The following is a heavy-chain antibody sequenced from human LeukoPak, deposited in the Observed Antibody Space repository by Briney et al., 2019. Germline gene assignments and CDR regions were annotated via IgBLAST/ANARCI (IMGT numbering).Heavy chain of an antibody. CDR1: GGTFSSYA. V-gene: IGHV1-69*05. CDR2: IIPIFGTA. CDR3: ARVPRAPYGYMDV. D-gene: IGHD4-17*01. Sequence: ASVKVSCKASGGTFSSYAIIWVRQAPGQGLEWMGGIIPIFGTANYAQKFQGRVTITTDESTSTAYMELSSLRSEDTAVYYCARVPRAPYGYMDVWGKGTTVTVSS. J-gene: IGHJ6*03.